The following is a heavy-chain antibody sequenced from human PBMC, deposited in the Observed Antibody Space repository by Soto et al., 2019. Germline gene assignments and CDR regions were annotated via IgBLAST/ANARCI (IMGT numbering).Heavy chain of an antibody. Sequence: GGSLRLSCAASGFTFSSYAMSWVRQAPGKGLEWVSAISGSGGSTYYADSVKGRFTISRDNSKNTLYLQMNSLRAEDTAVYYCAKDRIAARPRTNWFDPWGQGTLVTVSS. CDR2: ISGSGGST. CDR3: AKDRIAARPRTNWFDP. J-gene: IGHJ5*02. D-gene: IGHD6-6*01. V-gene: IGHV3-23*01. CDR1: GFTFSSYA.